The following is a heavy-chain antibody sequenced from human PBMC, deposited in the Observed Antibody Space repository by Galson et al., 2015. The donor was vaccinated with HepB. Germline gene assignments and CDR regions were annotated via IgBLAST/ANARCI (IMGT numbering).Heavy chain of an antibody. V-gene: IGHV6-1*01. CDR3: ATRYYDS. CDR1: GDSVSSNSAA. J-gene: IGHJ4*02. CDR2: TYYRSKWYN. Sequence: CAISGDSVSSNSAAWNWIRQSSSRGLEWLGRTYYRSKWYNEYAVSVKSRIDINPDTSKNQFSLRLESVTPEDTAIYYCATRYYDSWGQGTLVTVSS.